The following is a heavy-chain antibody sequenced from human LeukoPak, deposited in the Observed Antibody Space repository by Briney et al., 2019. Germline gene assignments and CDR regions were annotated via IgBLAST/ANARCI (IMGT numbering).Heavy chain of an antibody. Sequence: SETLSLTCTVSGGSISTYYWSWIRQSAGKGLEWIGRIYPSGSTHSNPSLKSRVTMSLDTSKNQFSLGLSSVTAAHTAVYYCARVRPNWNDGTFDYWGQGTLVTVSS. J-gene: IGHJ4*02. CDR1: GGSISTYY. D-gene: IGHD1-1*01. V-gene: IGHV4-4*07. CDR3: ARVRPNWNDGTFDY. CDR2: IYPSGST.